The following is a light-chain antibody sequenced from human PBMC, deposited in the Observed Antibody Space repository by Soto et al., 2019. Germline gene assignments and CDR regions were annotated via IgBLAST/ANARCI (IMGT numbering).Light chain of an antibody. CDR1: SSDVGGYNY. V-gene: IGLV2-14*01. CDR3: RSYTSSSTSVV. Sequence: QSALTQPASVSGSPGQSITISCTGTSSDVGGYNYVSWYQQHPGKAPKLMIYDVSNRPSGVSNRFSGSKSGNTASLTISGLQAEDEADYYSRSYTSSSTSVVFGGGTKLTVL. J-gene: IGLJ2*01. CDR2: DVS.